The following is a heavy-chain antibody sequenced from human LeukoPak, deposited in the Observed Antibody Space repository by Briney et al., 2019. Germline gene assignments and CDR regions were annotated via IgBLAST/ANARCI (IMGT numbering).Heavy chain of an antibody. CDR3: AKDGESGSYPDY. CDR2: ISGSGGST. V-gene: IGHV3-23*01. J-gene: IGHJ4*02. D-gene: IGHD1-26*01. CDR1: GSTFSSYA. Sequence: GGSLRLSCTASGSTFSSYAMSWVRQAPGKGLEWVSAISGSGGSTYSADSVKGRFTISRDNSKNTLYLQMNSLGAEDSAVYYCAKDGESGSYPDYWGQGTLVTVSS.